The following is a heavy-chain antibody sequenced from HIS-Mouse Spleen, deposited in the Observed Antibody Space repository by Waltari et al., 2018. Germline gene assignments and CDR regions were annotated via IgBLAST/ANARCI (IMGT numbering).Heavy chain of an antibody. CDR2: IYYSGST. CDR3: AREIPYSSSWYDWYFDL. CDR1: GGSISSSSYY. J-gene: IGHJ2*01. V-gene: IGHV4-39*07. D-gene: IGHD6-13*01. Sequence: QLQLQESGPGLVKPSETLSLTCTVSGGSISSSSYYWGWIRQPPGKGLEGIGSIYYSGSTCYNATLKSGVSISVDTSKKQFSVKLSSVTAADTAVYYCAREIPYSSSWYDWYFDLWGRGTLVTVSS.